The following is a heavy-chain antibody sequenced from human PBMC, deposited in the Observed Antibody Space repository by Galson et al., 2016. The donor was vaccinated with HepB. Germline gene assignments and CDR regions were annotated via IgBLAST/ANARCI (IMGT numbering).Heavy chain of an antibody. D-gene: IGHD1-26*01. CDR2: IYPGDSDT. CDR1: GYTFTAYW. CDR3: ARHIREPLDLCSFDI. J-gene: IGHJ3*02. Sequence: QSGAEVKKPGESLKISCKGSGYTFTAYWIGWARQMPGKGLEWMGIIYPGDSDTKYSPSFQGQVTISVDKSTFSAYLQWSSLQASDTAIYYCARHIREPLDLCSFDIWGQGTMVTVSS. V-gene: IGHV5-51*01.